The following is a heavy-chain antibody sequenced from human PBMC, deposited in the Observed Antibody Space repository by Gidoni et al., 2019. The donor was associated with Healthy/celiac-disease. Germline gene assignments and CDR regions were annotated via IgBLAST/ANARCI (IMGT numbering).Heavy chain of an antibody. CDR1: GGTFSSYA. CDR3: ARSAAGIQYSYGYTFDY. CDR2: IIPIFGTA. D-gene: IGHD5-18*01. Sequence: QVQLVQSGAEVKKPGSSVKVSCKASGGTFSSYAISWVRQAPGQGLEWMGGIIPIFGTANYAQKFQGRVTITADESTSTAYMELSSLRSEDTAVYYCARSAAGIQYSYGYTFDYWGQGTLVTVSS. V-gene: IGHV1-69*01. J-gene: IGHJ4*02.